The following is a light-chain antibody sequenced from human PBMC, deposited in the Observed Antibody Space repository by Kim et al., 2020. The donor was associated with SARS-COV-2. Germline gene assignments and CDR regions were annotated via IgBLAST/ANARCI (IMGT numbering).Light chain of an antibody. CDR1: QSVGNF. Sequence: ASVGDRVTITCRASQSVGNFLNWYQQKPGKAPKLLIYTASSLQSGVPSRFSGSRSGVDFTLTINSLQAEDFGTYYCQQSSSSPLTFGGGTKVDIK. CDR3: QQSSSSPLT. J-gene: IGKJ4*01. V-gene: IGKV1-39*01. CDR2: TAS.